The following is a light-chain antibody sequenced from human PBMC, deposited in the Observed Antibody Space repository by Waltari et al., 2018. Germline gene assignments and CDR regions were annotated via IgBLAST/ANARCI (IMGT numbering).Light chain of an antibody. Sequence: EIVMTQSPATLSVSPGERATLSCRASQSVRSNVAWYQQKPGQAPRLLIYGASTRATGIPARFSGSGSGTEFTLTISSLQSEDFAVYYCQQYNNWPPWTLGQGTKVEIK. CDR1: QSVRSN. CDR2: GAS. V-gene: IGKV3-15*01. CDR3: QQYNNWPPWT. J-gene: IGKJ1*01.